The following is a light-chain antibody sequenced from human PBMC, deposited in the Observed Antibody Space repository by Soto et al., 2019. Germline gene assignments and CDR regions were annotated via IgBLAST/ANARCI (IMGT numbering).Light chain of an antibody. CDR1: QSVSSSY. Sequence: EIVLTQSPGTLSLSPGERATLSCRASQSVSSSYLAWYQQKPGQAPRLLIYGASSRATGIPDRFSGSGSGTDFTLTISRLAPEDFAVYYCQRYGSSPRTFGQGTKVEIK. CDR2: GAS. V-gene: IGKV3-20*01. CDR3: QRYGSSPRT. J-gene: IGKJ1*01.